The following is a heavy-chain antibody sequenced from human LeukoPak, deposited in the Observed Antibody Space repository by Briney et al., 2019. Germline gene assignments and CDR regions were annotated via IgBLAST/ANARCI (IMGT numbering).Heavy chain of an antibody. CDR3: ARGGSYLYYYYYMDV. V-gene: IGHV4-59*01. CDR1: GGSISSYY. Sequence: SETLSLTCTLSGGSISSYYWSWIRQPPGKGLEWIGYIYYSGSTNYNPSPKSRVTISVDTSKNQFSLKPSSVTAADTAVYYCARGGSYLYYYYYMDVWGKGTTVTVSS. D-gene: IGHD1-26*01. CDR2: IYYSGST. J-gene: IGHJ6*03.